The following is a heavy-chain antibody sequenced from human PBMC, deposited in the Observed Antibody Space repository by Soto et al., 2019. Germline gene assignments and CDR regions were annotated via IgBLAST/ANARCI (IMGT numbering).Heavy chain of an antibody. Sequence: SETLSLTCTVSGGSISSYYWSWIRQPPGKGLEWIGYIYYSGSTNYNPSLKSRVTISVDTSKNQFSLKLSSVTAADTAVYYCARGGSDSSGYYYYGMDVWGQGTTVT. CDR1: GGSISSYY. D-gene: IGHD3-22*01. J-gene: IGHJ6*02. CDR3: ARGGSDSSGYYYYGMDV. CDR2: IYYSGST. V-gene: IGHV4-59*01.